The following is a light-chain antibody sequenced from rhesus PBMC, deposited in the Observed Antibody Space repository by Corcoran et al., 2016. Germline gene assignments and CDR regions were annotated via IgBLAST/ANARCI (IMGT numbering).Light chain of an antibody. CDR2: FAS. CDR1: QSLLHSNGSPY. Sequence: DIVMTQTPLSLPVTPGEPASISCRSSQSLLHSNGSPYLYWYLQKPGQSPQLLMFFASYRASGVPDRFSGSGSGTDFTLEISRVEAEDIGVYYCMQGTQLPYSFGQGTKVEIK. J-gene: IGKJ2*01. CDR3: MQGTQLPYS. V-gene: IGKV2-91*01.